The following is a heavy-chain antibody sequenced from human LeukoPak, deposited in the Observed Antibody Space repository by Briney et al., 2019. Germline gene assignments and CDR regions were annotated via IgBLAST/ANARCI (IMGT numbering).Heavy chain of an antibody. Sequence: GGSLRLSCAVSGFTFSNYWMSWVRQAPGKGLEWVSVIYSGGSTYYADSVKGRFTISRDNSKNTLYLQMNSLRAEDTAVYYCARDGGDGYNSDYFDYWGQGTLVTVSS. CDR2: IYSGGST. CDR3: ARDGGDGYNSDYFDY. V-gene: IGHV3-66*01. J-gene: IGHJ4*02. CDR1: GFTFSNYW. D-gene: IGHD5-24*01.